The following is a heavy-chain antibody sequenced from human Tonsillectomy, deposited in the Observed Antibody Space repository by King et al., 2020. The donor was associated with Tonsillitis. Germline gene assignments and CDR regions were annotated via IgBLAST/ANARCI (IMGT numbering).Heavy chain of an antibody. CDR3: ARLWFGELPTLNYYYYYMDV. CDR1: GGSISGYY. Sequence: VQLQESGPGLVKPSETLSLTCTVSGGSISGYYWSWIRKPPGKGLECIGYIFYSGNTNYNPSLKSRVTISVDTSKNQFSLKLSSVTAADTAVYYCARLWFGELPTLNYYYYYMDVWGKGTTVTVSS. J-gene: IGHJ6*03. D-gene: IGHD3-10*01. V-gene: IGHV4-59*01. CDR2: IFYSGNT.